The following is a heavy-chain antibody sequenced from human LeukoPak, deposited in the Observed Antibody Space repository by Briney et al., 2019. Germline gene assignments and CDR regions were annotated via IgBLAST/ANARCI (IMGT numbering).Heavy chain of an antibody. CDR1: GFTFSSYS. V-gene: IGHV3-48*04. CDR2: ISSSSSTI. D-gene: IGHD2-2*02. J-gene: IGHJ4*02. Sequence: GGSLRLSCAASGFTFSSYSMNWVRQAPGKGLEWVSYISSSSSTIYYADSVKGRFTISRDNTKNSLYLQMNSLRAEDTAVYYCAVACSSTSCYTPFWYWGQGTLVTVSS. CDR3: AVACSSTSCYTPFWY.